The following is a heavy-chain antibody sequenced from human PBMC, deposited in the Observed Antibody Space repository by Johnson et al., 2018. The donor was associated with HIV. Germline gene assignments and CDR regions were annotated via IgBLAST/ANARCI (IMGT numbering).Heavy chain of an antibody. CDR3: VRDLPYCSGGFCQTDGFDI. V-gene: IGHV3-7*05. CDR1: GFMFGTYW. J-gene: IGHJ3*02. D-gene: IGHD2-15*01. Sequence: VQLVESGGGLVQPGGSRILSCAASGFMFGTYWMSWVRQGPGKGLEWVGNINHDGSEKYYVGSVKGRFTISRDNTKNSLYLQMNSLRVEDTAVYYCVRDLPYCSGGFCQTDGFDIWGQGTMVTASS. CDR2: INHDGSEK.